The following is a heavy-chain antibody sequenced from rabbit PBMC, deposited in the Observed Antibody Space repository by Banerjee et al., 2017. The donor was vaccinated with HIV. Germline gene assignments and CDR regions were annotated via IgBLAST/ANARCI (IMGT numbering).Heavy chain of an antibody. CDR1: GFTISSSYW. Sequence: QEQLVESGGGLVQPEGSLTLTCTASGFTISSSYWICWVRQAPGKGLEWIGCIYTGSGSTYYASWAKGRFTISKTSSTTVTLQMTSLTAAGTATYFCARGIDIGTHLDLWGPGTLVTVS. CDR3: ARGIDIGTHLDL. CDR2: IYTGSGST. V-gene: IGHV1S45*01. J-gene: IGHJ3*01.